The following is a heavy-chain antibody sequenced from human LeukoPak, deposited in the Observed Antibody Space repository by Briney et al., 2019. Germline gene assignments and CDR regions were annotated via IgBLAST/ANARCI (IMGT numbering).Heavy chain of an antibody. Sequence: ASVKVSCKASGGTFSSYAISWVRQAPGQGLEWMGGIIPIFGTANYAQKFQGRVTITADESTSTAYMELSSLRSEDTAVYYCARGREQWLGVYKNFDYWGQGTLVTVSS. D-gene: IGHD6-19*01. CDR3: ARGREQWLGVYKNFDY. V-gene: IGHV1-69*13. J-gene: IGHJ4*02. CDR2: IIPIFGTA. CDR1: GGTFSSYA.